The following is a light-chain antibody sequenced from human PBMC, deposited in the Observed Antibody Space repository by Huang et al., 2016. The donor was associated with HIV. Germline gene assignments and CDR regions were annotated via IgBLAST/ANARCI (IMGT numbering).Light chain of an antibody. CDR3: QQSHTAPWT. Sequence: DIQMTQSPSSLSASVGDRVTITCRASQSITTYLNWYQQRPGEAPRLLLYGASTLQSGVASRFGGSGSGTHFTLTITGLRPEDFASYFCQQSHTAPWTFGQGTRV. V-gene: IGKV1-39*01. CDR2: GAS. J-gene: IGKJ1*01. CDR1: QSITTY.